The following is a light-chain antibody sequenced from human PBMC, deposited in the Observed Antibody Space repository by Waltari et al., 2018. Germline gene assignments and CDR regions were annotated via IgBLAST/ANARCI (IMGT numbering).Light chain of an antibody. CDR2: GAS. CDR1: PGVSRA. V-gene: IGKV3-20*01. J-gene: IGKJ1*01. Sequence: DIVLTQSPGTMSLSPGERATLACWASPGVSRALAWYQQKPGLAPRLLIYGASNRATGIPDRFSGSGSGTDFSLTISSLEPEDFAVYYCQHYLRLPATFGQGPRWKSN. CDR3: QHYLRLPAT.